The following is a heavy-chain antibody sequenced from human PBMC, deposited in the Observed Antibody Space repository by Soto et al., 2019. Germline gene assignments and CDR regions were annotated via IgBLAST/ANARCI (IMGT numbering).Heavy chain of an antibody. CDR3: ARVKLGIAGIYWYFDL. J-gene: IGHJ2*01. V-gene: IGHV4-34*01. CDR1: GGSFSGYY. D-gene: IGHD7-27*01. CDR2: INHSGST. Sequence: SETLSLTCAVYGGSFSGYYWSWIRQPPGKGLEWIGEINHSGSTNYNPSLKSRVTISVDTFKNQFSLKLSSVTAADTAVYYCARVKLGIAGIYWYFDLWGRGTLVTVSS.